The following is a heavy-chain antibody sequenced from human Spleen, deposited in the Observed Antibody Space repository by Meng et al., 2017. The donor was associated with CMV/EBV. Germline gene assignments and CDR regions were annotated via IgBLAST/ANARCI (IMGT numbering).Heavy chain of an antibody. CDR1: GFTFSDHY. CDR2: ISTKGNTYTT. V-gene: IGHV3-72*01. Sequence: GESLKISCEASGFTFSDHYMDWVRQGPGKGLEWVGRISTKGNTYTTHYAASVKGRFTISRDDSKNLLYLQVSSLKTDDTAVYYCARLALHGDFYYGLDVWGPGTTVTVSS. D-gene: IGHD2-8*01. CDR3: ARLALHGDFYYGLDV. J-gene: IGHJ6*02.